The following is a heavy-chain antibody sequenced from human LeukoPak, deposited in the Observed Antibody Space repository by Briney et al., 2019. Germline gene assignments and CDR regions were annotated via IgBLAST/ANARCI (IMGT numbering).Heavy chain of an antibody. Sequence: SETLSLTCTVSGGSISSYHWSWIRQPPGKGLEWIGHISYTGSTNYNPSLKSRVTISLDPSKNQFSLKLSSVTAADTAVYYCTRSLGVVIHGGMDVWGQGTTVTVSS. CDR2: ISYTGST. CDR1: GGSISSYH. J-gene: IGHJ6*02. D-gene: IGHD3-3*01. CDR3: TRSLGVVIHGGMDV. V-gene: IGHV4-59*01.